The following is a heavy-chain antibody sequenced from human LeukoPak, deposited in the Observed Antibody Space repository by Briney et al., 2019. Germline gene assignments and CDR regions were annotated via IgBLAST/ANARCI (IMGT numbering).Heavy chain of an antibody. CDR1: GGTFSRYA. CDR3: ARSRGSCYSCGDY. CDR2: IIPIFGTA. V-gene: IGHV1-69*13. D-gene: IGHD2-15*01. J-gene: IGHJ4*02. Sequence: SVKVSCKASGGTFSRYAINWVRQAPGQGLECMGAIIPIFGTANYAQKFQGRVTITADESTSTAYMELSSLRSEDTAVYYCARSRGSCYSCGDYWGQGTLVTVSS.